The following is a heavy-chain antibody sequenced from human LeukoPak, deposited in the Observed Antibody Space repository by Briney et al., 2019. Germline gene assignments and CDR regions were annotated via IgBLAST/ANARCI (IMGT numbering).Heavy chain of an antibody. CDR1: GNTLTELS. J-gene: IGHJ4*02. D-gene: IGHD4-23*01. Sequence: ASVKVSCKVSGNTLTELSMHWVRQAPGKGLEWMGGFDPEDGETIYAQKFQGRVTMTEDTSTDTAYMDLNSLRSEDTAVYYCATNLATVVTPAYYWGQGTLVTVYS. V-gene: IGHV1-24*01. CDR2: FDPEDGET. CDR3: ATNLATVVTPAYY.